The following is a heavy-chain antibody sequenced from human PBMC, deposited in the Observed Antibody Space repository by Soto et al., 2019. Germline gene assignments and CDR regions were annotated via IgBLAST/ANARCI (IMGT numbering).Heavy chain of an antibody. V-gene: IGHV3-23*01. CDR3: AKDYTLYSSTWYGNWFDP. Sequence: GGSLRLSCAASGFTFSSYAMSWVRQAPGKGLEWVSAISGSGGSTYYADSVKGRFTISRDNSKNTLYLQMNSLRAEDTAVYYCAKDYTLYSSTWYGNWFDPWGQGPLVTVSS. D-gene: IGHD6-13*01. J-gene: IGHJ5*02. CDR2: ISGSGGST. CDR1: GFTFSSYA.